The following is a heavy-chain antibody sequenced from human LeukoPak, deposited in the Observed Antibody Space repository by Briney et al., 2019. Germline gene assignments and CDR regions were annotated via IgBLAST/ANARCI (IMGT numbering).Heavy chain of an antibody. CDR2: ISGSGGST. CDR1: GFTFSSYA. CDR3: AKSGRGSGSYYNAYYFDY. D-gene: IGHD3-10*01. J-gene: IGHJ4*02. V-gene: IGHV3-23*01. Sequence: GGSLRLPCAASGFTFSSYAMSWVRQAPGKGLEWVSAISGSGGSTYYADSVKGRSTISRDNSKNTLYLQMNSLRAEDTAVYYCAKSGRGSGSYYNAYYFDYWGQGTLVTVSS.